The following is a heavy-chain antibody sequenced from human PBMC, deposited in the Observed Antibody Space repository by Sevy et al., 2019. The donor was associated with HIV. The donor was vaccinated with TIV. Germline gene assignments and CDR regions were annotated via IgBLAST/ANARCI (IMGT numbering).Heavy chain of an antibody. V-gene: IGHV3-7*01. CDR3: ARLLRGPCDSSGSPFDY. D-gene: IGHD3-22*01. CDR1: GFTFSSYW. Sequence: GGSLRLSCAASGFTFSSYWMSWVRQAPGKGLEWVANIKQDGSEKYYVDSVKGRFTISRDNAKNSLYLQMNSLRAEDTAVYYCARLLRGPCDSSGSPFDYWGQGTLVTVSS. J-gene: IGHJ4*02. CDR2: IKQDGSEK.